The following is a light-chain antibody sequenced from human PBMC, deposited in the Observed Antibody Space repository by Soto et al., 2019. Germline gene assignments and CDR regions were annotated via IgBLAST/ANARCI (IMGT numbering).Light chain of an antibody. CDR3: QQYGNSRT. V-gene: IGKV4-1*01. CDR2: GAS. Sequence: VMTQSPDSLAVSLCERATIHCKSSQSVLYSSNNKNYLAWCQQKPGQAPRLLIYGASTRATGIPDRYSGSGSGTDFTLTISRLEPEDFAVYYCQQYGNSRTFGQGTKVDIK. CDR1: QSVLYSSNNKNY. J-gene: IGKJ1*01.